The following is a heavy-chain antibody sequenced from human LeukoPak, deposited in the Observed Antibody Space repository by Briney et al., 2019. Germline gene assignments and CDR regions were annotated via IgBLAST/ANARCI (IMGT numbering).Heavy chain of an antibody. D-gene: IGHD3-3*01. J-gene: IGHJ6*03. CDR1: GFTFSSYA. CDR3: AKAAIFGPQRYYYYMDV. CDR2: ISYDGSNK. V-gene: IGHV3-30*18. Sequence: GGSLRLSCAASGFTFSSYAMHWVRQAPGKGLEWVAVISYDGSNKYYADSVKGRFTISRDNSKNTLYLQMNSLRAEDTAVYYCAKAAIFGPQRYYYYMDVWGKGTTVTVSS.